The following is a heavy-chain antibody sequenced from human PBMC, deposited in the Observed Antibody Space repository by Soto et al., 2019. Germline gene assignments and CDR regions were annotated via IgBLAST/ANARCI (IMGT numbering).Heavy chain of an antibody. J-gene: IGHJ6*02. CDR3: ARARGLYAFWSVDLYYYYGMDV. CDR2: IYYSGST. D-gene: IGHD3-3*01. V-gene: IGHV4-31*03. Sequence: SDTLSLTCTVSGGSISSGGYYWSWIRQHPGKGLEWIGYIYYSGSTYYNPSLKSRVTISVDTSKNQFSLKLSSVTAADTAVYYCARARGLYAFWSVDLYYYYGMDVWGQGTTITVSS. CDR1: GGSISSGGYY.